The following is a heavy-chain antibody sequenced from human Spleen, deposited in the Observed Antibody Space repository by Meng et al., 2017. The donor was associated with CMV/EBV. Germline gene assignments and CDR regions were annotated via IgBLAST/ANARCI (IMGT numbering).Heavy chain of an antibody. D-gene: IGHD3-22*01. CDR3: GRGADYYDSSGYVRQAFDI. Sequence: SETLSLTCTVSGGSITSRYYYWGWLRQSPGKGLEWTGNIYYRGSIYFNPSLKSRVTISVDTSKNHFSLRLSSVTAADTAVYFCGRGADYYDSSGYVRQAFDIWGQGTMVTVSS. CDR2: IYYRGSI. V-gene: IGHV4-39*07. CDR1: GGSITSRYYY. J-gene: IGHJ3*02.